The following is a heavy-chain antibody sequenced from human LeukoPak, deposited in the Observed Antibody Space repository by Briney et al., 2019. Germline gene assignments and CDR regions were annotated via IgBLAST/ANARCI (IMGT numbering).Heavy chain of an antibody. CDR2: INAYNGDT. Sequence: GASVKVSCTASNYTFTSYGISWVRQAPGQGLEWMAWINAYNGDTNYAQKLQGRVTLTTDTSTSTAYMELRSLRSDDTAVYYCARDGSGVWFDYWGQGTLVTVSS. CDR1: NYTFTSYG. CDR3: ARDGSGVWFDY. D-gene: IGHD3-10*01. J-gene: IGHJ4*02. V-gene: IGHV1-18*01.